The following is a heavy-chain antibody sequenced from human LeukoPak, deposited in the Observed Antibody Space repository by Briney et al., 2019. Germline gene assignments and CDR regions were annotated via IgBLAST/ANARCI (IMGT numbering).Heavy chain of an antibody. J-gene: IGHJ5*02. D-gene: IGHD3-10*01. CDR3: ARDLLDGSGGYTVA. V-gene: IGHV3-66*01. CDR2: IYSGGRT. CDR1: GFTVSSNY. Sequence: PGGSLRLSCGASGFTVSSNYMSWVRQAPGKGLEWVSVIYSGGRTYYADSVKGRFTISRDNSKNTLYLQMNSLRAEDTAVYYCARDLLDGSGGYTVAWGQGTLVTVSS.